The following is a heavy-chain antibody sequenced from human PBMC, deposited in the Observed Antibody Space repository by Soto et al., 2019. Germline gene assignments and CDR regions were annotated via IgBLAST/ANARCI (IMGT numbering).Heavy chain of an antibody. Sequence: GGSLRLSCAASGFTFSSYGMHWVRQAPGKGLEWVAVIWYDGSNKYYADSVKGRFTISRDNSKNTLYLQMNSLRAEDTAVYFCAREGDILNGSDYWGQGTLVTVYS. CDR3: AREGDILNGSDY. J-gene: IGHJ4*02. CDR1: GFTFSSYG. CDR2: IWYDGSNK. D-gene: IGHD3-9*01. V-gene: IGHV3-33*01.